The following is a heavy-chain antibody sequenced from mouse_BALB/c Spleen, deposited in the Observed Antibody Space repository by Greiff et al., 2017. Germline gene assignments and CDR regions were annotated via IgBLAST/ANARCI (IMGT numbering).Heavy chain of an antibody. V-gene: IGHV5-9-4*01. J-gene: IGHJ3*01. Sequence: EGKLVESGGGLVKPGGSLKLSCAASGFTFSSYAMSWVRQSPEKRLEWVAEISSGGSYTYYPDTVTGRFTISRDNAKNTLYLEMSSLRSEDTAMYYCARDRGYGSSLFAYWGQGTLVTVSA. CDR3: ARDRGYGSSLFAY. D-gene: IGHD1-1*01. CDR2: ISSGGSYT. CDR1: GFTFSSYA.